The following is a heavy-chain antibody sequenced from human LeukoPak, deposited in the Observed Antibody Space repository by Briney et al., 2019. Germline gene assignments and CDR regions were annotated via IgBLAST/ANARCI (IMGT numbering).Heavy chain of an antibody. CDR2: ISANNGNT. J-gene: IGHJ6*01. CDR1: VYTFTSYG. Sequence: ASVKVSFKASVYTFTSYGISWVRQAPGQGLKWMGWISANNGNTNYAQKLRGRVTMTTDTSTSTAYMELRSLRSDDTAVYCCARAGIAARPDYYYGMDGWGQGTTVSVCS. V-gene: IGHV1-18*01. CDR3: ARAGIAARPDYYYGMDG. D-gene: IGHD6-6*01.